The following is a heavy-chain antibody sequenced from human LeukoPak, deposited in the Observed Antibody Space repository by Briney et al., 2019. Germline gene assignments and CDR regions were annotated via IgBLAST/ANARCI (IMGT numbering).Heavy chain of an antibody. V-gene: IGHV4-39*01. CDR2: IYYSGST. CDR3: ASEYGTITMVRGVINY. J-gene: IGHJ4*02. Sequence: PSETLSLTCTVSGGSISSSSYYWGWIRQPPGKGLEWIGSIYYSGSTYCNPFLKSRVTISVDTSKNQFSLKLSSVTAADTAVYYCASEYGTITMVRGVINYWGQGTLVTVSS. D-gene: IGHD3-10*01. CDR1: GGSISSSSYY.